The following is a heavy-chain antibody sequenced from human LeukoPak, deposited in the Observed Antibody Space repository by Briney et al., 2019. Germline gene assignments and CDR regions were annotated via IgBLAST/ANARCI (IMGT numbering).Heavy chain of an antibody. CDR2: INQGGSVK. CDR3: ARFGYSGWNLEY. CDR1: GFSFRDFW. D-gene: IGHD5-12*01. V-gene: IGHV3-7*01. J-gene: IGHJ4*02. Sequence: GGSLRLSCAAPGFSFRDFWMTWVRQAPGKGLEWVANINQGGSVKYYVDSVKGRFTISRDDAKSSLYVQMNSLRDEDTAVYYFARFGYSGWNLEYWGQGTLVTVSS.